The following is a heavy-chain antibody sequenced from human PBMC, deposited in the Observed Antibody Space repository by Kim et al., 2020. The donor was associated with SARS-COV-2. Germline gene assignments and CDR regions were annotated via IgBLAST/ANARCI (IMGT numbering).Heavy chain of an antibody. V-gene: IGHV4-39*01. CDR2: IYYSGST. CDR3: ARMVNFPWLFDP. Sequence: SETLSLTCTVSGGSISSSSYYWGWIRQPPGKGLEWIGSIYYSGSTYYNPSLKSRVTISVDTSKNQFSLKLSSVTAADTAVYYCARMVNFPWLFDPWGQGTLVTVSS. CDR1: GGSISSSSYY. J-gene: IGHJ5*02. D-gene: IGHD2-21*01.